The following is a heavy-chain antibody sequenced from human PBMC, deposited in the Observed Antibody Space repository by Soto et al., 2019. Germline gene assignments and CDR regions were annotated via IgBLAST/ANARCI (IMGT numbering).Heavy chain of an antibody. CDR1: GYSFPTSW. Sequence: GEYLKISCQGSGYSFPTSWIGWVRQMPGKGLEWMGVIYPQDSDTRYSPSFEGQVTSSADTSLSAAYLQGISQKASDTATYYCTEQRTWNNYFVLWGQETSVSVSS. CDR2: IYPQDSDT. D-gene: IGHD1-1*01. CDR3: TEQRTWNNYFVL. J-gene: IGHJ4*02. V-gene: IGHV5-51*01.